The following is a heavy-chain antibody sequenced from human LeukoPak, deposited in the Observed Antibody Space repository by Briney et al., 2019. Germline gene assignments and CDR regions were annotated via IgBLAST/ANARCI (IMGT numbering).Heavy chain of an antibody. CDR2: IGTAGDT. Sequence: GGSLRLSCAASGFTFSSYDMHWVRQATGKGLEWVSAIGTAGDTYYPGSVKGRFTISRENAKNSLYLQMNSLRAEDTAVYYCARSGYYDSSGYGLSNSWGQGTLVTVSS. D-gene: IGHD3-22*01. CDR3: ARSGYYDSSGYGLSNS. J-gene: IGHJ5*02. CDR1: GFTFSSYD. V-gene: IGHV3-13*01.